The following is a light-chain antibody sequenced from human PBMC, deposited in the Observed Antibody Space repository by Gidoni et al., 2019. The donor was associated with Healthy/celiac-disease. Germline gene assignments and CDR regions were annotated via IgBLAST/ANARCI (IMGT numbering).Light chain of an antibody. CDR3: QQRRA. V-gene: IGKV1-9*01. Sequence: DIQLTQSPSFLSASVGATVTIPRRASQGISRYLAWYQQKPGKAPKLLIYAAATLQSGVPSRCSGSRLGTEITHTISSRQHEYFATYYCQQRRAFGPGTKVDIK. CDR2: AAA. CDR1: QGISRY. J-gene: IGKJ3*01.